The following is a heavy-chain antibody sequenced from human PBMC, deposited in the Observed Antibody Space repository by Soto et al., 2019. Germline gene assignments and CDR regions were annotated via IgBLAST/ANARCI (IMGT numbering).Heavy chain of an antibody. CDR1: GFTFSSYS. V-gene: IGHV3-21*01. CDR3: ARDSGFHFDY. J-gene: IGHJ4*02. D-gene: IGHD3-3*01. Sequence: KPGGSLRLSCTASGFTFSSYSMNWVRQAPGKGLEWVSSISSSSSYIYYADSVKGRFTISRDNAKNSLYLQMNSLRAEDTAVYYCARDSGFHFDYWGQGTLVTVSS. CDR2: ISSSSSYI.